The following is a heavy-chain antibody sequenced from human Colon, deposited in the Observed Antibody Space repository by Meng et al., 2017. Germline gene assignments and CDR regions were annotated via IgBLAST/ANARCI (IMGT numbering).Heavy chain of an antibody. CDR3: ARAGYDSSGYYPQPFDY. CDR1: GCTLTSYA. V-gene: IGHV1-3*01. J-gene: IGHJ4*02. D-gene: IGHD3-22*01. CDR2: INAGNGNT. Sequence: ASVKVSCKASGCTLTSYAMHWVRQAPGQGLEWMGWINAGNGNTKYSQRFQGRVTITRDTSASTAYMELSSLRSEDTTVYYCARAGYDSSGYYPQPFDYWGQGTLVTVSS.